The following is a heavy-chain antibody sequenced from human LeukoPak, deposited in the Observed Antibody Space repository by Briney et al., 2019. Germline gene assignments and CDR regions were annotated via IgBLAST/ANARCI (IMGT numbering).Heavy chain of an antibody. V-gene: IGHV3-23*01. Sequence: SGGSLRLSCAASGFTFSTYAMSWVRQAPGKGLEWVSGINGSGGSTYYADSVKGRFTISRDNSKNTLYLQMNSLRAEDTAIYYCATTLKQYSSGWYYFDYWGQGTLVTVSS. CDR2: INGSGGST. CDR1: GFTFSTYA. D-gene: IGHD6-19*01. CDR3: ATTLKQYSSGWYYFDY. J-gene: IGHJ4*02.